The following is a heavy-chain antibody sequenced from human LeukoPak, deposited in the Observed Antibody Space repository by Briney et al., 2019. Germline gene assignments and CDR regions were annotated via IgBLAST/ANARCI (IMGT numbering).Heavy chain of an antibody. CDR2: INPSGGST. CDR3: ARVCRSGGSCYSGPDI. D-gene: IGHD2-15*01. Sequence: GASVKVSCKASGYTFTSYYMHWVRQAPGQGLEWMGIINPSGGSTSYAQKFQGRVTMTRDMSTSTVYMELSSLRSEDTAVYYCARVCRSGGSCYSGPDIWGQGTMVTVSS. J-gene: IGHJ3*02. CDR1: GYTFTSYY. V-gene: IGHV1-46*01.